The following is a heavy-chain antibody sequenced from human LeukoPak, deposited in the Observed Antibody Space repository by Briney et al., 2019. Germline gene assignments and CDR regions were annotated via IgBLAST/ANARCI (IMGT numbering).Heavy chain of an antibody. V-gene: IGHV4-59*01. J-gene: IGHJ4*02. Sequence: SETLSLTCSVSGGSINNYYWSWIRQPPGKGLEWIGYIYYSGTTNYNPSLKSRVSISVDTSKNQFSLKLSSVTAADTAVYYCARESLAARTFGYWGQGTLVTVSS. CDR1: GGSINNYY. CDR2: IYYSGTT. D-gene: IGHD6-6*01. CDR3: ARESLAARTFGY.